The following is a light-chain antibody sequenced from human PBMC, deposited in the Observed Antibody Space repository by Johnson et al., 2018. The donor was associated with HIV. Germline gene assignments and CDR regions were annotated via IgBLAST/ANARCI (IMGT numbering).Light chain of an antibody. CDR2: ENT. Sequence: QSVLTQPPSVSAAPGQKVTISCSGSSSNIGNNYVSWYRQLPGTAPKLLIYENTQRPSGIPDRFSGSKSGASATLGITGLQTGDASDYYCATWDRSLSAGGVVRTGTTVTVL. CDR1: SSNIGNNY. V-gene: IGLV1-51*02. J-gene: IGLJ1*01. CDR3: ATWDRSLSAGGV.